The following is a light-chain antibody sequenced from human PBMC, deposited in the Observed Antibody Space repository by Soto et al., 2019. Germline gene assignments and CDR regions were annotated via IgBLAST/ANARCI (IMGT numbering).Light chain of an antibody. CDR2: GAS. V-gene: IGKV3-20*01. J-gene: IGKJ2*01. CDR3: QHYGGSPLYT. Sequence: EIVLTQSPGTLSLSPGEGATLSCSASQSVSSNYLAWYQQKPGEAPRLLIYGASSRATGIPDRFSGSGSGTDFPLTISILEAEDFAVYYCQHYGGSPLYTFRQATKLQIK. CDR1: QSVSSNY.